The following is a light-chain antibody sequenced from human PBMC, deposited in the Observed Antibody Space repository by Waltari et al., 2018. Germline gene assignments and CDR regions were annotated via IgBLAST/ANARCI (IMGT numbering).Light chain of an antibody. CDR3: QKYGTLPAT. J-gene: IGKJ1*01. V-gene: IGKV3-20*01. CDR2: DAS. Sequence: DIFLTQSPGTLSLSPGEGATLSCRASQSISRFLAWYQQKPGQAPRLLIYDASTRATGIPDRFSGSGSGTDFSLTISRLEPEDFAVYYCQKYGTLPATFGQGTEVEIK. CDR1: QSISRF.